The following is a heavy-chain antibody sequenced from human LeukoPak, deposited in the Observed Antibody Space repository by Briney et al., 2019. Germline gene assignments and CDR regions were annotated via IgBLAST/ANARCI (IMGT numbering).Heavy chain of an antibody. Sequence: SETLSLTCTVSGGSISSGGYYWSWIRQHPGKGLEWIGYIYYSGSTYYNPSLKSRVTIPVDTSKNQFSLKLSSVTAADTAVYYCARDQTWYSSSWYAFDIWGQGTMVTVSS. CDR2: IYYSGST. CDR3: ARDQTWYSSSWYAFDI. CDR1: GGSISSGGYY. J-gene: IGHJ3*02. V-gene: IGHV4-31*03. D-gene: IGHD6-13*01.